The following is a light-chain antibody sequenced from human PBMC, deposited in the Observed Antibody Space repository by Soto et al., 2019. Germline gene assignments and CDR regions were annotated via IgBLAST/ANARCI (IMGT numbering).Light chain of an antibody. V-gene: IGLV2-14*01. CDR3: PSYTSTRSGV. Sequence: QSALTQPASVSGSPGQSITISCTGTSSDVGGYNYVSWYQQHPGKAPKLMIYEVSNRPSGVSNRFSGSKSGNTASLTISGLQAEDGADYFFPSYTSTRSGVFGGGTKLTVL. CDR1: SSDVGGYNY. J-gene: IGLJ3*02. CDR2: EVS.